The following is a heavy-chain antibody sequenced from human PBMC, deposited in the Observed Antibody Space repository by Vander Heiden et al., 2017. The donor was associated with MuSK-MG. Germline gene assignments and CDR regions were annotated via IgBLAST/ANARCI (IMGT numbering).Heavy chain of an antibody. Sequence: EVQLVESGGGLVQPGGSLRLSCAASGFTFSSYWMSWVRQAPGKGLEWVANIKQDGSEKYYVDSVKGRVTISRDNAKNSLYLQMNSLRAEDTAVYYCAGLLSVGASYYYYGMDVWGQGTTVTVSS. CDR2: IKQDGSEK. CDR3: AGLLSVGASYYYYGMDV. CDR1: GFTFSSYW. V-gene: IGHV3-7*01. J-gene: IGHJ6*02. D-gene: IGHD1-26*01.